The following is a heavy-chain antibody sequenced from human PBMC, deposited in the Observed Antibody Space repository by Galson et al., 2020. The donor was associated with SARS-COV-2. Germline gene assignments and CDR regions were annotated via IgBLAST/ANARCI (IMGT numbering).Heavy chain of an antibody. CDR3: ARGYLAGPFDI. J-gene: IGHJ3*02. Sequence: GGSLRLSCAASGVTFDDYGMSWVRQVPGKGLEWVCGINKNGGSTNYADSVRGRFTISRDNAKNPLYLQMNSLRAEDTALYFCARGYLAGPFDIWAQGTMGTVSS. D-gene: IGHD2-2*01. CDR2: INKNGGST. V-gene: IGHV3-20*04. CDR1: GVTFDDYG.